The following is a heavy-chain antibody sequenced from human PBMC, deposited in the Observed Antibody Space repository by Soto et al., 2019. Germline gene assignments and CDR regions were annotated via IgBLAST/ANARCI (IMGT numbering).Heavy chain of an antibody. D-gene: IGHD2-21*02. Sequence: GGSLRLSCAASGFTSDDYAMHWVRQAPGKGLEWVSGISWNSGSIGYADSVKGRFTISRDNAKNSLYLQMNSLRAEDTALYYCAKGSLYCGGDCYSGTFDIWGQGTMVTVSS. CDR1: GFTSDDYA. J-gene: IGHJ3*02. CDR3: AKGSLYCGGDCYSGTFDI. CDR2: ISWNSGSI. V-gene: IGHV3-9*02.